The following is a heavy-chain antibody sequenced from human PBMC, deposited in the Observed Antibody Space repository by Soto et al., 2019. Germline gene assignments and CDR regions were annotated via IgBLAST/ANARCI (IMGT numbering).Heavy chain of an antibody. J-gene: IGHJ4*02. D-gene: IGHD4-17*01. CDR1: GGTFSSHD. CDR2: MNPDNGDT. V-gene: IGHV1-8*01. Sequence: GASVKVSCKASGGTFSSHDFNWVRQAPGQGLEWMGWMNPDNGDTGYSHKFRGRVTMTRDTSISTAYMELSSLRSEDTAVYYCARVLRVSGYGDHSLAYWGQGTLVTVSS. CDR3: ARVLRVSGYGDHSLAY.